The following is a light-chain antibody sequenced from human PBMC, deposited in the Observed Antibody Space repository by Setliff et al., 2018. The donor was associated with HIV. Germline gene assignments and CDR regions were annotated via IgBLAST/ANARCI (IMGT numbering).Light chain of an antibody. CDR2: DVI. CDR1: TSDVGGYNF. J-gene: IGLJ1*01. V-gene: IGLV2-11*01. Sequence: QSVLTQHRSVSGSPGQSVTISCTGTTSDVGGYNFVSWCQHHPGKAPKLMIYDVIKRPSGAPDRFSGSKSGNTASLTISGLQAEDEADYYCCSYAGSHTFVFGTGTKVTVL. CDR3: CSYAGSHTFV.